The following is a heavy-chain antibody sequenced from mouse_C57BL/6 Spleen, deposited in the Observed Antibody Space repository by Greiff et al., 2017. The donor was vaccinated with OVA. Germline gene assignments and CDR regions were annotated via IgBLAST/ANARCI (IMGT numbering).Heavy chain of an antibody. CDR2: ISYDGSN. D-gene: IGHD2-4*01. CDR1: GYSITSGYY. J-gene: IGHJ2*01. Sequence: DVKLEESGPGLVKPSQSLSLTCSVTGYSITSGYYWNWIRQFPGNKLEWMGYISYDGSNNYNPSLKNRISITRDTSKNQFFLKLNSVTTEDTATYYCARVYYDYDPYYFDYWGQGTTLTVSS. CDR3: ARVYYDYDPYYFDY. V-gene: IGHV3-6*01.